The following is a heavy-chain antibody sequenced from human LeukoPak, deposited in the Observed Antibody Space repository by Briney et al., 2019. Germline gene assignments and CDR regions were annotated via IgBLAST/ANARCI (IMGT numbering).Heavy chain of an antibody. Sequence: HPGGSLRLSCAASGFTFSSYAMHWVRQAPGKGLEWVSAVSGSGGSTYYADSVKGRFTISRDNAKNALYLQMNSLRAEDTAVYYCAKDHTTVVAKTFDMWGQGTMVTVSS. CDR2: VSGSGGST. J-gene: IGHJ3*02. D-gene: IGHD4-23*01. CDR1: GFTFSSYA. V-gene: IGHV3-23*01. CDR3: AKDHTTVVAKTFDM.